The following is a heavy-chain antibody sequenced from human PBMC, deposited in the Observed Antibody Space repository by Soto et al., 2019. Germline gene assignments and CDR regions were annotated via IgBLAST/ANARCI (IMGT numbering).Heavy chain of an antibody. CDR1: GFTFSSYT. V-gene: IGHV3-30-3*01. D-gene: IGHD6-19*01. J-gene: IGHJ4*02. CDR2: ISYDGSNK. CDR3: ARGAGIAVAGTSFDY. Sequence: QVQLVESGGGVVQPGRSLRLSCAASGFTFSSYTMHWVRQAPGKGLEWVALISYDGSNKYYADSVKGRFTISRDNSKNTLYRQRNSLRAEDTAVYYCARGAGIAVAGTSFDYWGQGTLVTVSS.